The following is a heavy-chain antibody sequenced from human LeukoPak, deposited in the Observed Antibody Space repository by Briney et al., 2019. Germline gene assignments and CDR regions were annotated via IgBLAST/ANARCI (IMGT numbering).Heavy chain of an antibody. Sequence: SETLSLTCTVSGGSISSSSYYWGWIRQPPGKGLEWIGSIYYSGSTYYNPSLKSRVTISVDTSKNQFSLKLSSVTAAVAAVYYCARAESSGWSYYFDYWGQGTLVTVSS. CDR1: GGSISSSSYY. CDR2: IYYSGST. V-gene: IGHV4-39*07. D-gene: IGHD6-19*01. CDR3: ARAESSGWSYYFDY. J-gene: IGHJ4*02.